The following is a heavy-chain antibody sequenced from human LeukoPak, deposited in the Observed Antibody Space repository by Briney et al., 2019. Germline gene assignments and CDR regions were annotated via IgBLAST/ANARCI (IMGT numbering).Heavy chain of an antibody. D-gene: IGHD3-22*01. J-gene: IGHJ4*02. Sequence: GGSLRLSCAASGFTFSNAWMSWVRQAPGKGLEWVGGIKSRTGGGTTDYAAAMTGSFTTLKDQFNNTLYLQMNTLKPEDTAVYYCTTALEYYYDSSGLSYSDYWGQGTLVTVAS. CDR2: IKSRTGGGTT. CDR1: GFTFSNAW. V-gene: IGHV3-15*01. CDR3: TTALEYYYDSSGLSYSDY.